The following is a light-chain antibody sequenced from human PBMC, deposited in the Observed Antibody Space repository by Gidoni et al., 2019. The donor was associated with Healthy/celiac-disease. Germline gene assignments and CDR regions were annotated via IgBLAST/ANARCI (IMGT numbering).Light chain of an antibody. V-gene: IGKV3-11*01. J-gene: IGKJ4*01. CDR1: QRVSSY. CDR2: DAS. CDR3: QQRSNWPPGLT. Sequence: EIVLTQSPATLSLSPGERATLSCRASQRVSSYLALYQQKTGQAPRLLIYDASNRATGIAARCSGSGSGTDFTLTISSLEPEDFAVYYCQQRSNWPPGLTFGGGTKVEIK.